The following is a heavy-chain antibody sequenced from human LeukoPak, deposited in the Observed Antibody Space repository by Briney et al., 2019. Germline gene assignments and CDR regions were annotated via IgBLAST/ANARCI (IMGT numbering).Heavy chain of an antibody. V-gene: IGHV3-30*18. CDR2: ISYDGSNK. D-gene: IGHD2-2*01. Sequence: PGRSLRLSCAASGFTFSSYGMHWVRQAPGKGLEWVAVISYDGSNKGYADSVKGRFTLSRDNSKNTLYLQMSSLTAEDTAVYYCAKGQYCSSTSCYPHWFDPWGQGTLVTVSS. CDR3: AKGQYCSSTSCYPHWFDP. J-gene: IGHJ5*02. CDR1: GFTFSSYG.